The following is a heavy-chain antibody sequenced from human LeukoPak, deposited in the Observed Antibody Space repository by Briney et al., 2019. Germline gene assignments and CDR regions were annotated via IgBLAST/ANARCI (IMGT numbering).Heavy chain of an antibody. CDR3: ARDHGYDSSGYHNWFDP. V-gene: IGHV1-46*01. CDR1: GYTFTSYY. CDR2: INPSGGST. Sequence: ASVKVSCKVSGYTFTSYYMHWVRQAPGQGLEWMGIINPSGGSTSYAQKFQGRVTMTRDTSTSTVYMELSSLRSEDTAVYYCARDHGYDSSGYHNWFDPWGQGTLVTVSS. D-gene: IGHD3-22*01. J-gene: IGHJ5*02.